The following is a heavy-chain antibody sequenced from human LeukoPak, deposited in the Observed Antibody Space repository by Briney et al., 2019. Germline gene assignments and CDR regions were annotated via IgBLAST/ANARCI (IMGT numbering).Heavy chain of an antibody. D-gene: IGHD5-12*01. CDR1: GSTFSDYF. J-gene: IGHJ4*02. V-gene: IGHV3-11*01. CDR2: ITASGDVI. Sequence: GGSLRLSCAVSGSTFSDYFMNWVRQPPGEGLEWISSITASGDVIYYADSVKGRFTISRDNAKNSLYLQMSSLSAEDTAVYYCARDGVALNDLDHWGQGTLVTVSS. CDR3: ARDGVALNDLDH.